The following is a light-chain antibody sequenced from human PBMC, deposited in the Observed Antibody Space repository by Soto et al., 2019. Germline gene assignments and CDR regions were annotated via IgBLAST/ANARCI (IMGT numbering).Light chain of an antibody. Sequence: QSALTQPASVSGSPGQSITISCTGTSSDVGGYNYVSWYQQHPVKAPKLMIYDVTNRPSGVSDRFSGSKFGNTASLTISGLQAEDEADYYCSSYTSSSTPYVFGTGTKLTVL. CDR1: SSDVGGYNY. CDR2: DVT. CDR3: SSYTSSSTPYV. V-gene: IGLV2-14*01. J-gene: IGLJ1*01.